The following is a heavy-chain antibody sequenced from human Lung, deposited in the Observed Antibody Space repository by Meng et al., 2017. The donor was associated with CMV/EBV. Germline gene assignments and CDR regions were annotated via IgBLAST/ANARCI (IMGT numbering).Heavy chain of an antibody. CDR2: ISSDGSST. CDR3: ARHRADYYFGY. Sequence: GGSLRLSCAASGFTFSSYWMHWVRQAPGKGLVWVSRISSDGSSTIYADSVKGRFTISRDNAKNTLYLQMNSLRGEDTAVYYCARHRADYYFGYWGQGTLVTVSS. D-gene: IGHD2-21*02. CDR1: GFTFSSYW. J-gene: IGHJ4*02. V-gene: IGHV3-74*01.